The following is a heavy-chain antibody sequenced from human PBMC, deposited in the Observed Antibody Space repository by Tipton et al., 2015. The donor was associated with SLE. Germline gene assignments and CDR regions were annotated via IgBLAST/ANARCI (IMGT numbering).Heavy chain of an antibody. J-gene: IGHJ3*02. V-gene: IGHV4-59*01. D-gene: IGHD1-26*01. Sequence: TLSLTCTVSGGSISSYYWSWIRQPPGKGLEWIGYIYYSGSTNYNPSLKSRVTISVDTSKNQFSLKLSSVTAADTAVYYCARGGIVGATGAFDSWGQGTMVTVSS. CDR3: ARGGIVGATGAFDS. CDR1: GGSISSYY. CDR2: IYYSGST.